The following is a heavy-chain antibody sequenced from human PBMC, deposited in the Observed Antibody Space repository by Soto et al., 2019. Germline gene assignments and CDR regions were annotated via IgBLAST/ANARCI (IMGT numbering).Heavy chain of an antibody. CDR2: ITAYNGDT. J-gene: IGHJ4*02. CDR1: GYIFTIFG. Sequence: AASVKVSCKTSGYIFTIFGISWVRQAPGQGLEWMGWITAYNGDTKYAQKFQGRVTMTTDTATSTAYMELTSLRSDDTAEYYCARGGQYRYFDYWGQGTLVTVSS. V-gene: IGHV1-18*01. CDR3: ARGGQYRYFDY. D-gene: IGHD2-2*02.